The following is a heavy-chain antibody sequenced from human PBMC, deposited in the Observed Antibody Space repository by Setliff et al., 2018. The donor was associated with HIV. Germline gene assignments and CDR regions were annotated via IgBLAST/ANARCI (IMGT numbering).Heavy chain of an antibody. V-gene: IGHV5-51*01. D-gene: IGHD2-21*01. CDR2: IYPGDSDT. CDR3: ARAPRSPLRWRDNLLSSSSFFMDV. Sequence: GESLKISCEASGYIFTDYWIGWVRQMPGKGLEWMGIIYPGDSDTRYSPSFQGQVTFSADKSISAVYLQWDSLKASDSAIYYCARAPRSPLRWRDNLLSSSSFFMDVWGKGTAVTVSS. J-gene: IGHJ6*03. CDR1: GYIFTDYW.